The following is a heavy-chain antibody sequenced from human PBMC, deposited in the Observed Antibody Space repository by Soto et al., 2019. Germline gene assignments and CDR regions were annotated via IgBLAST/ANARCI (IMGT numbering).Heavy chain of an antibody. D-gene: IGHD2-15*01. CDR1: GGSFRGYY. CDR3: AREPATLLRVYFDY. J-gene: IGHJ4*02. V-gene: IGHV4-34*01. Sequence: PSETLSLTCAVYGGSFRGYYWSWIRQPPGKGLEWIGEINHSGSTNYNPSLKSRVTISVDTSKNQFSLKLSSVTAADTAVYYCAREPATLLRVYFDYWGQGTLVTVSS. CDR2: INHSGST.